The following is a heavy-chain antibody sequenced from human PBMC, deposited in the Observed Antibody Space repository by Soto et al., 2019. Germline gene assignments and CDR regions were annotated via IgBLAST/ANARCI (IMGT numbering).Heavy chain of an antibody. D-gene: IGHD6-13*01. CDR2: IYYSGST. CDR3: ASLAAAGTSEGVDY. J-gene: IGHJ4*02. Sequence: QVQLQESGPGLVKPSETLSLTCTVSGGSISSYYWSWIRQPPGKGLEWIGYIYYSGSTNYNPSLNSRVTISVDTSKNQFSLKLSSVTAADTAVYYCASLAAAGTSEGVDYWGQGTLVTVSS. V-gene: IGHV4-59*08. CDR1: GGSISSYY.